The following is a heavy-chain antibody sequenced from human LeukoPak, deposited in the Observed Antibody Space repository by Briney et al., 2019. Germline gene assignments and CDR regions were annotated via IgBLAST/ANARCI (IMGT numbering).Heavy chain of an antibody. Sequence: SQTLSLTCTVSGGSISSGDYYWSWIRQPPGKGLEWIGYIYYSGSTNYNPSLKSRVTISEDTSKNQFTLRLRSVTAADTAMYYCARAGGSYYDYWGQGTLVTVSS. D-gene: IGHD1-26*01. CDR3: ARAGGSYYDY. CDR2: IYYSGST. CDR1: GGSISSGDYY. V-gene: IGHV4-30-4*01. J-gene: IGHJ4*01.